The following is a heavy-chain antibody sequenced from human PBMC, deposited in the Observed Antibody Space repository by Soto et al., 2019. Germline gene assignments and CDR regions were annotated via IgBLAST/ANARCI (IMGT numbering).Heavy chain of an antibody. D-gene: IGHD4-4*01. Sequence: ASVKVSCKASGYPFSDNQIHWLRRAPGQGLEWMGRINPKSDDTNYAQKFQGRVAMTRDTSIDTAYLELTGLTSDDTATYYCARKHSLDYIRWGLDPWGQGTLVTVSS. CDR3: ARKHSLDYIRWGLDP. CDR1: GYPFSDNQ. J-gene: IGHJ5*02. CDR2: INPKSDDT. V-gene: IGHV1-2*02.